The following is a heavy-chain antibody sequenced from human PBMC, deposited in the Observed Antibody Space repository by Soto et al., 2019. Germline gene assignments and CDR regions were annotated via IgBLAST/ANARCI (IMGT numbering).Heavy chain of an antibody. J-gene: IGHJ4*02. CDR1: GGSISSYY. CDR2: IYYSGST. CDR3: ALLLQKGYFDY. Sequence: PSETLSLTCTVSGGSISSYYWSWIRQPPGKGLAWIGYIYYSGSTNYNPSLKSRVTISVDTSKNQFSLKLSSVTAADTAVYYCALLLQKGYFDYWGQGTLVTVSS. V-gene: IGHV4-59*01. D-gene: IGHD4-4*01.